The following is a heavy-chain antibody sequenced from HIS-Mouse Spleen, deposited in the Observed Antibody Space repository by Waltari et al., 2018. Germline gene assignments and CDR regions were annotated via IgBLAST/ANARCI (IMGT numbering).Heavy chain of an antibody. V-gene: IGHV4-39*01. CDR2: IYYSGNT. Sequence: QLQLQESGPGLVKPSETLSLTCTVSGGSISSSSYYWGWIRQPPGKGLEWIGSIYYSGNTYYNPSLKSRVTISVDTSKNQFSLKLSSVTAADTAVYYCARRPGMTGYFDYWGQGTLVTVSS. CDR1: GGSISSSSYY. D-gene: IGHD3-9*01. J-gene: IGHJ4*02. CDR3: ARRPGMTGYFDY.